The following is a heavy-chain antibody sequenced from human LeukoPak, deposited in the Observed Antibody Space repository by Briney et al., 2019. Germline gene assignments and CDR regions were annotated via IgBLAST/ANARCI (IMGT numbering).Heavy chain of an antibody. J-gene: IGHJ4*02. Sequence: PGGSLRLSCAASGFTFSSYSMNWVRQAPGKGLEWVSAISGSGGSTYYADSVKGRFTISRDNSRNTLYLQMNSLRAEDTAVYYCAKVVYGSGSSVFDYWGQGTLVTVSS. CDR2: ISGSGGST. D-gene: IGHD3-10*01. CDR1: GFTFSSYS. CDR3: AKVVYGSGSSVFDY. V-gene: IGHV3-23*01.